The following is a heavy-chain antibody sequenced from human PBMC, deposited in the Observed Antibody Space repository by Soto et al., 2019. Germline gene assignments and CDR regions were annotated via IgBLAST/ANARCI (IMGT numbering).Heavy chain of an antibody. Sequence: PGESLKISCEGSGFIFTDNWIGWVRQMPGKGLEWMGVIYPGDSDARYSPSFQGQVTISVDKSISTAYLQWSSLKASDTAMYYCARSTKYRDNSSYYYCSMDVSGKWTTVTVSS. CDR3: ARSTKYRDNSSYYYCSMDV. V-gene: IGHV5-51*01. CDR1: GFIFTDNW. CDR2: IYPGDSDA. J-gene: IGHJ6*03. D-gene: IGHD4-17*01.